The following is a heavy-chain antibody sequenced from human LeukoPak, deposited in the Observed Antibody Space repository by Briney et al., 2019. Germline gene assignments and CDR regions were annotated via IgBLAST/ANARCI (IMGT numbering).Heavy chain of an antibody. CDR3: ARGGSNYYYYGMDV. V-gene: IGHV3-7*01. J-gene: IGHJ6*02. CDR2: IKQDGSEK. CDR1: GFTFSSYW. Sequence: PGGSLRLSCAASGFTFSSYWMSWARRAPGKGLEWVANIKQDGSEKYYVDSVKGRFTISRDNAKNSLYLQMNSLRAEDTAVYYCARGGSNYYYYGMDVWGQGTTVTVSS. D-gene: IGHD1-26*01.